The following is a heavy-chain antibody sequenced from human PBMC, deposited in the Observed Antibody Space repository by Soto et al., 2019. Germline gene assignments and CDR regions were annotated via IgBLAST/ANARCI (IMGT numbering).Heavy chain of an antibody. V-gene: IGHV1-46*01. D-gene: IGHD6-13*01. CDR1: GYTFTSYY. CDR3: ASIAAAGHYYYYGMDV. J-gene: IGHJ6*02. Sequence: ASVKVSCKASGYTFTSYYMHWVRQAPGQGLEWMGIINPSGGSTSYEQKFQGRVTMTRDTSTSTVYMELSSLRSEDTAVYYCASIAAAGHYYYYGMDVWGQGTTVTVSS. CDR2: INPSGGST.